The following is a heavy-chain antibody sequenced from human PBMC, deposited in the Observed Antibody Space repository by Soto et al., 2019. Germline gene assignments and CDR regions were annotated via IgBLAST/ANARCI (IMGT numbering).Heavy chain of an antibody. CDR2: ISGSGGST. J-gene: IGHJ4*02. V-gene: IGHV3-23*01. Sequence: GGSLRLSCAASGFTFSSYAMSWVRQAPGKGLEWVSAISGSGGSTYYADSVKGRFTISRDNSKNTLYLQMNSLRAEDTAVYYCAKAFTLRYYDSSGYSPVFDYWGQGTLVTVSS. CDR1: GFTFSSYA. CDR3: AKAFTLRYYDSSGYSPVFDY. D-gene: IGHD3-22*01.